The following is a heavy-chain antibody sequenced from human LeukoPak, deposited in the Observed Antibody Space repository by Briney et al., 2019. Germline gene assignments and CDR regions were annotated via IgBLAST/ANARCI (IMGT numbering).Heavy chain of an antibody. CDR2: IYYSGST. D-gene: IGHD1-14*01. CDR1: GGSISSYY. CDR3: ARGPLTEAHTFDV. J-gene: IGHJ3*01. Sequence: SETLSLTCTVSGGSISSYYWSWIRQPPGKGLEWIGYIYYSGSTNYNPSLKSRLTLSVDTPKNQISLRLTSVTAADTAVYFCARGPLTEAHTFDVWGQGTVVTVSS. V-gene: IGHV4-59*12.